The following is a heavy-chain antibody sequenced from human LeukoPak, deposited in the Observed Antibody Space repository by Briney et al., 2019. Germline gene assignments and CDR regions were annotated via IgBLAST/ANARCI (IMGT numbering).Heavy chain of an antibody. CDR1: GGYFSGYY. CDR2: INHSGST. D-gene: IGHD1-26*01. Sequence: SETLSLTCAVYGGYFSGYYWSWIRQPPGKGLEWIGEINHSGSTNYNPSLKSRVTISVDPSKNQFSLKLSSVTAADTAVYYCAGSVGATTDYFDYWGQGTLVTVSS. J-gene: IGHJ4*02. V-gene: IGHV4-34*01. CDR3: AGSVGATTDYFDY.